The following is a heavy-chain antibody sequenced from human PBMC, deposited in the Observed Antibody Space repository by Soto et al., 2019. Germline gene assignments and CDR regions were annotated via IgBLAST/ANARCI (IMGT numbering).Heavy chain of an antibody. J-gene: IGHJ4*02. D-gene: IGHD3-10*01. V-gene: IGHV3-23*01. CDR3: ANRNDYGSGSYFPFDH. CDR2: ISGSGGST. Sequence: VQLLESGGGLVQPGGSLRLSCAASGFTFSSYGMSWVRQAPGKGLEWVSSISGSGGSTYYADSGKGRFTISRDNSKNTLYLQMSSLRAEDTTVYYCANRNDYGSGSYFPFDHWGQGTLVTVSS. CDR1: GFTFSSYG.